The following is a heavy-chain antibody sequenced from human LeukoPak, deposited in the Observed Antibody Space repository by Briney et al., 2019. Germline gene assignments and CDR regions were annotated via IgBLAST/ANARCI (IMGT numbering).Heavy chain of an antibody. CDR1: GDSVSSNSAA. Sequence: SQTLSLTCALSGDSVSSNSAAWTWIRQSPSRGLEWLGRTYYRSKWYSDYAVSVKSRITINPDTSKNQFSLQLNSVTPEDTAVYYCARGYYRWTFFDYWGQGTLVTVSS. V-gene: IGHV6-1*01. CDR2: TYYRSKWYS. J-gene: IGHJ4*02. D-gene: IGHD1-26*01. CDR3: ARGYYRWTFFDY.